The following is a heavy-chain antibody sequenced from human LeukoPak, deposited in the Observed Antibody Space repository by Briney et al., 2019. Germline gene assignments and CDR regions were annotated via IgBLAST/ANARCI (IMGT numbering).Heavy chain of an antibody. CDR2: ISGSGGST. CDR1: GFTFSSYG. V-gene: IGHV3-23*01. J-gene: IGHJ5*02. CDR3: AKANRYYDSSGYSRWFDP. D-gene: IGHD3-22*01. Sequence: GGSLRLSCAASGFTFSSYGMSWVRQAPGKGLEWVSAISGSGGSTYYADSVKGRFTISRDNSKNTLYLQMNSLRAEDTAVYYCAKANRYYDSSGYSRWFDPWGQGTLVTVSS.